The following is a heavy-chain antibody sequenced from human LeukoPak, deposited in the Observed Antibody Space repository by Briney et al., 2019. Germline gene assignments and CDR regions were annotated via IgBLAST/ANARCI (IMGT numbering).Heavy chain of an antibody. D-gene: IGHD5-12*01. CDR3: ARGGKWLRLNWFAP. CDR1: GGSISSYY. Sequence: SETLSLTCTVSGGSISSYYWSWIRQPPGKGLEWMGYIYYSGSTNYNPSLKSRVTISVDTSKNQFSLKLSSVTAADTAVYYCARGGKWLRLNWFAPWGQGTLVTVSS. V-gene: IGHV4-59*01. CDR2: IYYSGST. J-gene: IGHJ5*02.